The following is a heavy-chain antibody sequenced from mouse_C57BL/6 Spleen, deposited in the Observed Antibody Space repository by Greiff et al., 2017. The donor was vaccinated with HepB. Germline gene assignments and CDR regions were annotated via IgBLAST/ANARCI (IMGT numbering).Heavy chain of an antibody. CDR1: GYTFTSYW. J-gene: IGHJ2*01. Sequence: QVQLKQPGAELVRPGSSVKLSCKASGYTFTSYWMHWVKQRPIQGLEWIGNIDPSDSETHYNQKFKDKATLTVDKSSGTAYMQLSSLTSEDSAVYYCARDYYGNYDYWGQGTTLTVSS. D-gene: IGHD2-1*01. CDR2: IDPSDSET. V-gene: IGHV1-52*01. CDR3: ARDYYGNYDY.